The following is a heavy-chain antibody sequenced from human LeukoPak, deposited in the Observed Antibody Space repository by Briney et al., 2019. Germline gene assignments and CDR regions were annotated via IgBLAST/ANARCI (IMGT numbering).Heavy chain of an antibody. CDR3: AKLGGKIAARTYYFDY. CDR1: GFTFSSYA. Sequence: PGGSLRLSCAASGFTFSSYAMSWVRQAPGKGLEWVSAISGSGGSTYYADSVKGRFTISRDNSKNTLYLQMNSLRAKDTAVYYCAKLGGKIAARTYYFDYWGQGTLVTVSS. D-gene: IGHD6-6*01. J-gene: IGHJ4*02. CDR2: ISGSGGST. V-gene: IGHV3-23*01.